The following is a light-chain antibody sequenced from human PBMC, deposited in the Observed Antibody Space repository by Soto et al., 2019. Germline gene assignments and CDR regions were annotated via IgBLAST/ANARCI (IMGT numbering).Light chain of an antibody. CDR1: TSDLGSHNY. Sequence: QPVLTQPASVSGSPGQSITISCTGSTSDLGSHNYVSWYQHVPGEAPKLLISDVSSRPSGVPSRFSGSKSANTASLTISGLRAEDEADYYCSSYTNNRVLFGGGTQLTVL. CDR3: SSYTNNRVL. J-gene: IGLJ2*01. V-gene: IGLV2-14*03. CDR2: DVS.